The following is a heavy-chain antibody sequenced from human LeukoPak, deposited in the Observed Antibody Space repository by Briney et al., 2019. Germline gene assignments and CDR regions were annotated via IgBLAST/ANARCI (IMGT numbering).Heavy chain of an antibody. D-gene: IGHD3-16*01. V-gene: IGHV1-46*01. CDR1: GYTFTSYY. Sequence: GASVKVSRKASGYTFTSYYMHWVRQAPGQGLEWVGILNPSVGSTTYAQKFQGRVTLTRDTSTSTVYMDLSSLRSEDTAVYYCARGYAPGASDYWGQGTLVTVSS. J-gene: IGHJ4*02. CDR3: ARGYAPGASDY. CDR2: LNPSVGST.